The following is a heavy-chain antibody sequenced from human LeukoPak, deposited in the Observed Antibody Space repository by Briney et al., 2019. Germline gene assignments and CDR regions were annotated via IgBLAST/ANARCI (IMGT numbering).Heavy chain of an antibody. V-gene: IGHV1-2*02. CDR3: ASEYTWNDN. CDR2: INPNSGGT. Sequence: ASVTVSFKASGYTFTVYYMHWVRQAPGQGLEWMGCINPNSGGTNYAQKSQGRVTMTRDTSITTAYMELSSLRSDDTAVYYCASEYTWNDNWGQGTLVTVSS. D-gene: IGHD1-20*01. CDR1: GYTFTVYY. J-gene: IGHJ4*02.